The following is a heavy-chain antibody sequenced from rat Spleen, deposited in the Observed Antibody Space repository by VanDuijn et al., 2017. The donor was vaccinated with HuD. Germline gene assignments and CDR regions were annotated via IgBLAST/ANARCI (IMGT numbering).Heavy chain of an antibody. J-gene: IGHJ3*01. CDR1: GFTFSNYD. CDR2: ISTGGDIT. CDR3: TIHGGLRNWFDS. Sequence: EVQLVESGGGLMQPGRSLKLSCAASGFTFSNYDMAWVRQAPTKGLEWIASISTGGDITYYRDSVKGRFTVSRDDANNTHYLHMDSLRSEETATYYCTIHGGLRNWFDSWGQGSLVTVSS. D-gene: IGHD1-11*01. V-gene: IGHV5S13*01.